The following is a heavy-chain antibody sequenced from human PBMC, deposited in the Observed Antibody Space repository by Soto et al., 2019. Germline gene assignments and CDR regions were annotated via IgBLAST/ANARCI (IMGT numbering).Heavy chain of an antibody. D-gene: IGHD3-22*01. Sequence: EVQLLESGGGLVQPGGSPRLSCAASGFTFSSYAMSWVRQAPGKGLEWVSAISGSGGSTYYADSVKGRFTISRDNSKNTLYLQMNSLRAEDTAVYYCAKIRLYDSSGYYFVGNQGYFDYWGQGTLVTVSS. CDR2: ISGSGGST. J-gene: IGHJ4*02. V-gene: IGHV3-23*01. CDR1: GFTFSSYA. CDR3: AKIRLYDSSGYYFVGNQGYFDY.